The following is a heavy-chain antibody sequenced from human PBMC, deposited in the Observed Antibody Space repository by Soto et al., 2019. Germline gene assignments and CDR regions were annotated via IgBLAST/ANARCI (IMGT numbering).Heavy chain of an antibody. CDR2: ISTSSTYI. Sequence: EVQLVESGGGLVKPGGSLRLSCAASELTFSSYNMNWVRQAPGKGLEWVSSISTSSTYIYYADSVKGRFTISRDNAKNSLYLQMDGLRAEDTAVYYCARSFLSEGGKPHYFDYWGQGTLVPVSS. D-gene: IGHD2-15*01. J-gene: IGHJ4*02. CDR1: ELTFSSYN. V-gene: IGHV3-21*01. CDR3: ARSFLSEGGKPHYFDY.